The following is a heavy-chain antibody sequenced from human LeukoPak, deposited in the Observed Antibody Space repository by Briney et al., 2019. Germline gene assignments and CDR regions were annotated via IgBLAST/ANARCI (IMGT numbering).Heavy chain of an antibody. J-gene: IGHJ5*02. CDR3: ARMGGRVVPAAIRDNWFDP. CDR2: IIPNFGTA. CDR1: GGTFSSYA. Sequence: SVKVSCKASGGTFSSYAISWVRQAPGQGLEWMGGIIPNFGTANYAQKFQGRVTITTDESTSTAYMELSSLRSEDTAVYYCARMGGRVVPAAIRDNWFDPWGQGTLVTVSS. V-gene: IGHV1-69*05. D-gene: IGHD2-2*02.